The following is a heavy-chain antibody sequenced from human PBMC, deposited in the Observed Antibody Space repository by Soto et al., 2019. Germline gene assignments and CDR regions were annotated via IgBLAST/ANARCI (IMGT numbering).Heavy chain of an antibody. CDR2: IYHSGST. CDR1: GGSISSSNW. V-gene: IGHV4-4*02. J-gene: IGHJ6*02. CDR3: ARHLTYCSAGSCYSDFPYYGMDV. D-gene: IGHD2-15*01. Sequence: SDTLSLTCAVSGGSISSSNWWSWVRQAPWKWLEWIGEIYHSGSTNYNPSLKSRVTISVDTSKNQFSLKLSSVTAADTAVYYCARHLTYCSAGSCYSDFPYYGMDVWGQGTTVT.